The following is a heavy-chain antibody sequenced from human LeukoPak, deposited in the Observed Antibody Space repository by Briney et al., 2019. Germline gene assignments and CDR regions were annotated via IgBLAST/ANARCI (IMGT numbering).Heavy chain of an antibody. D-gene: IGHD3-22*01. V-gene: IGHV3-23*01. CDR3: AKDAYCFDTSDYP. CDR2: ITSTGGTT. J-gene: IGHJ1*01. Sequence: GGSLRLSCAASGFTFNNYAMSWVRQAPGKGLEWVSGITSTGGTTYYADSVRGRFTISRDNFDNTLHLQMDSLRAEDTALYYCAKDAYCFDTSDYPWGQGTLVTVS. CDR1: GFTFNNYA.